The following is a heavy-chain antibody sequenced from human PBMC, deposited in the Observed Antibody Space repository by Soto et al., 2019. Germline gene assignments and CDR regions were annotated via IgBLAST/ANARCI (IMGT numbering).Heavy chain of an antibody. CDR2: TSSTSHPK. J-gene: IGHJ4*01. Sequence: HPGGSLRLSCEASGFNFSKSGMYWVRQAPGKGLEWISYTSSTSHPKYYADAVKGRFTISRDNAKNSLYLQMDSLGDDDTALYYCARDRTAMDVFDSWGQGTQVTVSS. V-gene: IGHV3-48*02. CDR1: GFNFSKSG. CDR3: ARDRTAMDVFDS. D-gene: IGHD5-18*01.